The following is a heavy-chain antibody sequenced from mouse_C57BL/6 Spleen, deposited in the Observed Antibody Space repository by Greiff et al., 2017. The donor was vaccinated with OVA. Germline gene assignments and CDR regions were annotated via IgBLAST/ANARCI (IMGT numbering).Heavy chain of an antibody. CDR3: TREGGYSNYLDY. D-gene: IGHD2-5*01. J-gene: IGHJ2*01. CDR1: GFTFSSYA. Sequence: DVMLVESGEGLVKPGGSLKLSCAASGFTFSSYAMSWVRQTPEKRLEWVAYISSGGDYIYYADTVKGRFTISRDNARNTLYLQMSSLKSEDTAMYYCTREGGYSNYLDYWGQGTTLTVSS. V-gene: IGHV5-9-1*02. CDR2: ISSGGDYI.